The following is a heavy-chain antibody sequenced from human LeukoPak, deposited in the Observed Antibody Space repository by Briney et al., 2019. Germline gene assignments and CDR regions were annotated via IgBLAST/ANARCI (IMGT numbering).Heavy chain of an antibody. CDR2: FDPEDGET. CDR3: ATGLAAAGIPNY. D-gene: IGHD6-13*01. CDR1: GYTFTSYG. V-gene: IGHV1-24*01. Sequence: ASVKVSCKASGYTFTSYGISWVRQAPGKGLEWMGGFDPEDGETIYAQKFQGRVTMTEDTSTDTAYMELSSLRSGDTAVYYCATGLAAAGIPNYWGQGTLVTVSS. J-gene: IGHJ4*02.